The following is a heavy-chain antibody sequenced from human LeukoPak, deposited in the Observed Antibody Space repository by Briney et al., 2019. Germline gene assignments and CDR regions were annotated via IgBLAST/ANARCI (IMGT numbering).Heavy chain of an antibody. CDR2: ISSSSSYI. CDR3: ARVSTGWSGYVDY. Sequence: GGSLRLSCAASGFTFSSYSMNWVRQAPGKGLEWVSSISSSSSYIYYADSVKGRFTISRDNAKNSLYLQMNSLRAEDTAVYYCARVSTGWSGYVDYWGQGTLVTVSS. CDR1: GFTFSSYS. V-gene: IGHV3-21*01. J-gene: IGHJ4*02. D-gene: IGHD3-3*01.